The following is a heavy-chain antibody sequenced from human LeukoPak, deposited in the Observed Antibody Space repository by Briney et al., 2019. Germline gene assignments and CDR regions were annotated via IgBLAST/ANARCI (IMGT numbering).Heavy chain of an antibody. D-gene: IGHD4-17*01. CDR3: TGFLNYGDYYFDY. V-gene: IGHV4-59*01. Sequence: PSETLSLTCTVSGGSISSYYWSWIRQPPGKGLEWIGYIYYSGSTNYNPSLKSRVTISVDTSKNQFSLKLSSVTAADTAVYYCTGFLNYGDYYFDYWGQGTLVTVSS. CDR2: IYYSGST. CDR1: GGSISSYY. J-gene: IGHJ4*02.